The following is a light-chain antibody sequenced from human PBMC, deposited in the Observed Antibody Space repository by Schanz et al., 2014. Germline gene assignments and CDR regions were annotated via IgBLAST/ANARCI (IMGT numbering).Light chain of an antibody. V-gene: IGLV1-40*01. CDR2: DNT. CDR3: AAWSDSLQSWV. J-gene: IGLJ3*02. CDR1: ASNIGAGYD. Sequence: QSVLTQPPSVSGAPGQGVTISCTGSASNIGAGYDVHWYQQVPGTAPKPLIFDNTNRPSGVPDRFSASKSGTSASLAISGLQSQDEADYYCAAWSDSLQSWVFGGGTKLTVL.